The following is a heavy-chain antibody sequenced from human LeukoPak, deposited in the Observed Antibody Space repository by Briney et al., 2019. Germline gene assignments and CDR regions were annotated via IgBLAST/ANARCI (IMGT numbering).Heavy chain of an antibody. CDR3: ATETIGRHYDY. D-gene: IGHD1-14*01. CDR2: IGPTGTDR. V-gene: IGHV3-21*01. J-gene: IGHJ4*02. Sequence: GGSLRLSCAASGFTFSSCGFNLVRQAPGKGLEWVSSIGPTGTDRYYADSVRGRFTISRDNAKNSMYLQMDSLRDEDTAVYYCATETIGRHYDYWGQGTLLTVSS. CDR1: GFTFSSCG.